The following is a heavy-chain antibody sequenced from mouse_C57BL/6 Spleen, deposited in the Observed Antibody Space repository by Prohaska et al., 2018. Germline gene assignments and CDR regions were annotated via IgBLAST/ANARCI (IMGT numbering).Heavy chain of an antibody. D-gene: IGHD1-1*01. CDR3: TRSNYYGRSPSYFDV. CDR1: GSTFTDYY. J-gene: IGHJ1*03. V-gene: IGHV1-15*01. CDR2: IDPETGGT. Sequence: GSTFTDYYMHWVKQTPVHGLEWIGAIDPETGGTAYNQKFKDKAILTADKSSSTAYMELRSLTSEDSAVYYCTRSNYYGRSPSYFDVWGTGTTVTVSS.